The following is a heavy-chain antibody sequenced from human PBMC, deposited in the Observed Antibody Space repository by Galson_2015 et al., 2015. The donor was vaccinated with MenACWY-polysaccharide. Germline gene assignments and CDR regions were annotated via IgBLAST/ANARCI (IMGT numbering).Heavy chain of an antibody. D-gene: IGHD5-12*01. Sequence: GSSTNYADSVKGRFTISRDNAKNTLYLQMNSLRAEDTALYYCARGYSAYDWGQGTLVTVSA. J-gene: IGHJ4*02. CDR2: GSST. V-gene: IGHV3-74*01. CDR3: ARGYSAYD.